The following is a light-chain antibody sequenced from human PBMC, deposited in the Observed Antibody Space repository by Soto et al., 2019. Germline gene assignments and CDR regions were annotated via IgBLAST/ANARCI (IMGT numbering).Light chain of an antibody. V-gene: IGLV2-8*01. CDR2: EVT. CDR3: SSYAASKNFHFV. Sequence: QSALTQPPSASVSPGPSVTISCTGTSSDVGGYNYVSWYQQYPGRAPKLMIYEVTKRPSGVPDRFSGSKSGNTGALTVSGLQAEDEADYYCSSYAASKNFHFVCGGGTKLTVL. J-gene: IGLJ3*02. CDR1: SSDVGGYNY.